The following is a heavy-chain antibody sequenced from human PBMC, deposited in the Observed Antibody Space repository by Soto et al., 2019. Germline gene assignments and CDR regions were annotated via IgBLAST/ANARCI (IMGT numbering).Heavy chain of an antibody. D-gene: IGHD3-22*01. Sequence: GGSLRLSCTASGFTFGDYAMSWFRQAPGKGLEWVGFIRSKAYGGTTEYAASVKGRFTISRDDSKSIAYLQMNSLKTEDTAVYYCTKDRGYYDSSGCYERDAFDIWGQGTMVTVSS. CDR1: GFTFGDYA. CDR3: TKDRGYYDSSGCYERDAFDI. CDR2: IRSKAYGGTT. V-gene: IGHV3-49*03. J-gene: IGHJ3*02.